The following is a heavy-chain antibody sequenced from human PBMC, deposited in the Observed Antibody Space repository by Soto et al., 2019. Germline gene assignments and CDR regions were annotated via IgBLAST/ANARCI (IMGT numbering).Heavy chain of an antibody. J-gene: IGHJ6*02. D-gene: IGHD2-15*01. V-gene: IGHV1-69*01. CDR3: TRYGGNLRFEAYYYYGMDV. CDR1: GGTFSSYA. CDR2: IIPIFGTA. Sequence: QVQLVQSGAEVKKPGSSVKVSCKASGGTFSSYAISWVRQAPGQGLEWMGGIIPIFGTANYAQKFQGRVTITADESTSTAYMELSSLRSEDTAVYYCTRYGGNLRFEAYYYYGMDVWGQGTTVTVSS.